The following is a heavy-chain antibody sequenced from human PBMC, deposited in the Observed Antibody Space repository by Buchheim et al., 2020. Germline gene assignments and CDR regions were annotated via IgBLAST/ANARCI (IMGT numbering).Heavy chain of an antibody. Sequence: EVQLLESGGGLVQPGGSLRLSCAASGFTFSSYAMSWVRQAPGKGLEWVSAISGSGGSTYYADSVKGRFTIPRANSKNPLYLQMNRLGAEDTAVYYCAKGPYGTAHYYYYGMDVWGQGTT. V-gene: IGHV3-23*01. CDR2: ISGSGGST. D-gene: IGHD3-10*01. CDR1: GFTFSSYA. CDR3: AKGPYGTAHYYYYGMDV. J-gene: IGHJ6*02.